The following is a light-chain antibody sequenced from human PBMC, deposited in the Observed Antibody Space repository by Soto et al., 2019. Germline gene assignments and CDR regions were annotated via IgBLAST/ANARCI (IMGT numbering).Light chain of an antibody. J-gene: IGKJ4*01. Sequence: IMLIKPPQCLPVSLGEGAIILCNRTRSGLYSSNNKNHLAWYQQKPGQPPQLLIYWASTRESGVPARFSGSGSGTDFTLTISSLEAEDVAFYWCQQYFDVPFTFGRGTKVDIK. CDR3: QQYFDVPFT. V-gene: IGKV4-1*01. CDR1: RSGLYSSNNKNH. CDR2: WAS.